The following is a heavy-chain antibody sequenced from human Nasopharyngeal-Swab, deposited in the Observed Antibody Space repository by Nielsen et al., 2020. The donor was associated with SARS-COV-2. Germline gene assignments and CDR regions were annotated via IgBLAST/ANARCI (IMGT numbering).Heavy chain of an antibody. CDR2: IYYSGST. D-gene: IGHD3-10*01. CDR3: ARGAEYYYGSGYYYGMDV. V-gene: IGHV4-59*13. Sequence: GSLRLSCTVSGGSISSYYWSWIRQTPGKGLEWIGYIYYSGSTNYNPSLKSRVTISVDTSKNQFSLKLSSVTAADTAVYYCARGAEYYYGSGYYYGMDVWGQGTTVTVSS. CDR1: GGSISSYY. J-gene: IGHJ6*02.